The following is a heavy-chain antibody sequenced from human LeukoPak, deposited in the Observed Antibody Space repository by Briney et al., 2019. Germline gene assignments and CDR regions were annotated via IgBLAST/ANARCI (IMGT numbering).Heavy chain of an antibody. CDR3: VKWGWEAGMED. V-gene: IGHV3-7*01. CDR1: GFTFSNHW. CDR2: INPDGSDT. Sequence: PGGSLRLSCEASGFTFSNHWMAWVRQAPGQGLEWVANINPDGSDTYYVDSVKGRFTITRDNARKSVFLQMNSLRADETAVYYCVKWGWEAGMEDWGQGTLVIVS. D-gene: IGHD6-19*01. J-gene: IGHJ4*02.